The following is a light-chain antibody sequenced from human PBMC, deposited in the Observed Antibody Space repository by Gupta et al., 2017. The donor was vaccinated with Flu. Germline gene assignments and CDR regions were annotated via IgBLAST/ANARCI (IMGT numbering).Light chain of an antibody. CDR1: QSLLHSNGYNY. V-gene: IGKV2-28*01. CDR2: LGS. Sequence: DIVMTQSPLSLPVTPGEPASISCRSSQSLLHSNGYNYLDWYLQKPGQSPQLLIYLGSNRASGVPDRFSGSRSGTDFTLKISRVEAEDVGVYYCRQALQTPYIFGQGTKVEIK. J-gene: IGKJ2*01. CDR3: RQALQTPYI.